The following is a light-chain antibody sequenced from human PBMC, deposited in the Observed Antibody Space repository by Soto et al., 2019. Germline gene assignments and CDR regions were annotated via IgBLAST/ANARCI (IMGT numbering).Light chain of an antibody. CDR2: DAS. CDR1: QSISSW. Sequence: DIQMTQSPSTLSASVGDRVTITCRASQSISSWLAWYQQKPGKAPKLLIYDASSLESGVPSRFSGSGSWTEFTLTISSLQPDDFATYYGQQYNSYPISFGRGTRLEIK. CDR3: QQYNSYPIS. V-gene: IGKV1-5*01. J-gene: IGKJ5*01.